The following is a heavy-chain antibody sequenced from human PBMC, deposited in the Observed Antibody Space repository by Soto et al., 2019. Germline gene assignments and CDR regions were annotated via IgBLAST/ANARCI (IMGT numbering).Heavy chain of an antibody. J-gene: IGHJ5*01. D-gene: IGHD6-13*01. Sequence: PSATLSLTCSVSGVSISSNSYYWGWIRQPPGKGLEWIGSIYYSGSTFYNPSLKSRITISVDTSKNQFSLKLSSVTAADTAVYYCARPHQLVDSWGQGTLVTVSS. CDR2: IYYSGST. CDR1: GVSISSNSYY. V-gene: IGHV4-39*01. CDR3: ARPHQLVDS.